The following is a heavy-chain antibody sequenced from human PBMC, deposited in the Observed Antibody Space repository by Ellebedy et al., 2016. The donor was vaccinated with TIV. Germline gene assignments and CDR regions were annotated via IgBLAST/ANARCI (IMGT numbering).Heavy chain of an antibody. J-gene: IGHJ4*02. D-gene: IGHD4-23*01. CDR1: ESTFRTSG. V-gene: IGHV3-33*01. Sequence: PGGSLRLSCVASESTFRTSGLHWVRQAPGKGLEWLGLIWFDGSNKFYAASVKGRFTISRDNSKKTLYLQMNSLRADDTAMYYCARDWSSVGGTFFDSWGQGTLVTVSS. CDR2: IWFDGSNK. CDR3: ARDWSSVGGTFFDS.